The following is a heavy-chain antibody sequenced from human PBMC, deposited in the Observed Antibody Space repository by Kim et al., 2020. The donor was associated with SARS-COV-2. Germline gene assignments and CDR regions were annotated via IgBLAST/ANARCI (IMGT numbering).Heavy chain of an antibody. CDR3: ARGGATNYCGMDV. V-gene: IGHV3-53*01. D-gene: IGHD5-12*01. J-gene: IGHJ6*02. Sequence: YTDSEKGRVSISSDKSKNTLTLQMKSLRAEDTAVYYCARGGATNYCGMDVWGQGTTVTVSS.